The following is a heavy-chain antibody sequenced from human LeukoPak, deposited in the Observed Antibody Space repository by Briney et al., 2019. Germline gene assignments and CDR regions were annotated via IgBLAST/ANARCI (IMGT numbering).Heavy chain of an antibody. CDR2: ISYDGSSK. CDR3: ARNIVGSGSYVAY. D-gene: IGHD3-10*01. J-gene: IGHJ4*02. Sequence: PGRSLRLSCAASGFTFSSYAMHWVRQAPGKGLEWVAVISYDGSSKYYADSVKGRFTISRDNSKNTLYLQMNSLRAEDTAVYYCARNIVGSGSYVAYWGQGTLVTVSS. CDR1: GFTFSSYA. V-gene: IGHV3-30*04.